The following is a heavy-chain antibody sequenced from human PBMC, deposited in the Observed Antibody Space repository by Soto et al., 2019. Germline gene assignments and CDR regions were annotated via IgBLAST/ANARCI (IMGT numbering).Heavy chain of an antibody. Sequence: SETLSLTCAVSGGSISSSNWCSWVRQPPGKGLEWIGEIYHSGSTNYNPSLKSRVTISVDKSKNQFSLKLSSVTAADTAVYYCARGGSSSWYLSRWFDPWGQGTLVTVSS. J-gene: IGHJ5*02. CDR3: ARGGSSSWYLSRWFDP. CDR1: GGSISSSNW. D-gene: IGHD6-13*01. CDR2: IYHSGST. V-gene: IGHV4-4*02.